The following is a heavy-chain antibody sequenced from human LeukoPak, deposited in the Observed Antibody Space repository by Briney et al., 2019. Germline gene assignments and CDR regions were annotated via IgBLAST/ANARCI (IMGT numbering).Heavy chain of an antibody. CDR3: ARVGAAGFDY. CDR2: INEDGCEK. D-gene: IGHD1-14*01. V-gene: IGHV3-7*03. CDR1: GFTLTRYW. Sequence: GGSLSLSCAASGFTLTRYWMSWVRQAPWRGPAGVANINEDGCEKYSLDSVRGRFTFSRDNARNSLYLQMNSLRVEDAAVYFWARVGAAGFDYWGQGALVTVSS. J-gene: IGHJ4*02.